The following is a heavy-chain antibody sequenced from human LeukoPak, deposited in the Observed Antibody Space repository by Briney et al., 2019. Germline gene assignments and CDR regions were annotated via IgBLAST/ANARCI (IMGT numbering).Heavy chain of an antibody. CDR1: GFTFSSHA. CDR2: ISGSGGST. V-gene: IGHV3-23*01. J-gene: IGHJ6*02. CDR3: AKGGSGSGSYYQEYYYYGMDV. D-gene: IGHD3-10*01. Sequence: PGGSLRLSCAASGFTFSSHAMSWVRQAPGKGLEWVSAISGSGGSTYYADSVKGRFTISRDNSKNTLYLQMNSLRAEDTAVYYCAKGGSGSGSYYQEYYYYGMDVWGQGTTVTVSS.